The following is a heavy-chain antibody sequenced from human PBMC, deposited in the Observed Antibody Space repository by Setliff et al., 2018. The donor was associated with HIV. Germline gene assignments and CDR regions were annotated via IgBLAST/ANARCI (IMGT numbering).Heavy chain of an antibody. CDR3: ARENDILSGFNIHGFDY. CDR2: INPNTGDT. Sequence: ASVKVSCKASGYTFTGYFIHWVRQAPGQGLEWMGRINPNTGDTNYAQKFQGRVTMTRDTAISTAYMELSSLRTDDTAVYYCARENDILSGFNIHGFDYWGQGTLVTVSS. CDR1: GYTFTGYF. V-gene: IGHV1-2*06. J-gene: IGHJ4*02. D-gene: IGHD3-9*01.